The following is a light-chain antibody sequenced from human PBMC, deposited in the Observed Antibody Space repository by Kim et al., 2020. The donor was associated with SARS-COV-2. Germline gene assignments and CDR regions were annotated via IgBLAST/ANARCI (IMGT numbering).Light chain of an antibody. V-gene: IGLV1-51*01. J-gene: IGLJ2*01. CDR3: GTWDSSLTAGV. CDR1: SSNIVNNY. CDR2: DND. Sequence: QSVLTQPPSVSAAPGQGVTISCSGSSSNIVNNYVSWYQQLPGTAPKLLIYDNDKRPSGIPDRFSGSKSGTSATLGITGLQTGDEADYHCGTWDSSLTAGVFGGGTQLTVL.